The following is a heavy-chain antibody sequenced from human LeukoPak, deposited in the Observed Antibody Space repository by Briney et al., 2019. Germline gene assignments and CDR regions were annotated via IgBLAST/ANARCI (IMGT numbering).Heavy chain of an antibody. Sequence: GGSLRLSCAASGFTLSNSVMSWVRQAPGKGLEWVSSIDDSGGSAYYAASVKGRFTSSKDNSKNTLYLQMNSLRAEDTDVYYCARGVSGWPYDLDYWGQGALVAVSS. CDR2: IDDSGGSA. CDR1: GFTLSNSV. J-gene: IGHJ4*02. CDR3: ARGVSGWPYDLDY. D-gene: IGHD6-19*01. V-gene: IGHV3-23*01.